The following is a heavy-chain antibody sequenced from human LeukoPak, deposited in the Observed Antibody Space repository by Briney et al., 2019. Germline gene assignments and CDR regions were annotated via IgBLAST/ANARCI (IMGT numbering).Heavy chain of an antibody. CDR3: AREGYSGNYGGFDL. D-gene: IGHD1-26*01. CDR2: ISPSATTI. CDR1: GFTFSSFE. V-gene: IGHV3-48*03. Sequence: PGGSLRLSCAASGFTFSSFEMHWVRQAPGKGLEWVSYISPSATTIYYADSVKGRFTISRDNAKNSLYLQMNSLRAEDTAVYYCAREGYSGNYGGFDLWGRGTLVTVSS. J-gene: IGHJ2*01.